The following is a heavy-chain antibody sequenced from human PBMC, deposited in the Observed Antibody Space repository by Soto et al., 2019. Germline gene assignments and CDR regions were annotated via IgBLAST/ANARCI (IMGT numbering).Heavy chain of an antibody. D-gene: IGHD5-12*01. CDR2: VYYNGNT. CDR3: ARECTVATIGGGMDV. V-gene: IGHV4-39*02. J-gene: IGHJ6*02. Sequence: SAPLSITCTVSGGSISGSSYYWGWIRQPPGKGLEWIGSVYYNGNTYYDPSLKSRVTISVDTSRNQFSLKLSSVTAADTAVYYCARECTVATIGGGMDVWGQGTTVTVSS. CDR1: GGSISGSSYY.